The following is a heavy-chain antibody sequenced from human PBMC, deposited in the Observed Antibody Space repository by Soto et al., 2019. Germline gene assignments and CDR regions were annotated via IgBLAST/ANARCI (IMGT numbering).Heavy chain of an antibody. J-gene: IGHJ4*02. CDR2: ISGSGSGP. CDR1: GFTFTNFD. D-gene: IGHD6-13*01. CDR3: AKLQSRRALDY. Sequence: EVQLFESGGGLVQPGGSLRLSCAASGFTFTNFDMSWVRQAPGKGLELVSFISGSGSGPYYAASVMGRFPISRDNAENTLYLQMNSLIVEDTAVCYWAKLQSRRALDYWCQGTLGTVAS. V-gene: IGHV3-23*01.